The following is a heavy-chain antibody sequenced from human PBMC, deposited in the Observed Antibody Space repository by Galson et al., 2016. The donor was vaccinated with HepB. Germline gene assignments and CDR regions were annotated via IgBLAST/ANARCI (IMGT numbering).Heavy chain of an antibody. J-gene: IGHJ6*02. CDR1: GVSLNSFA. V-gene: IGHV1-69*10. CDR2: IIPGPRVA. CDR3: AKDQLFGGYTYYNRDYYYNGMDV. D-gene: IGHD5-24*01. Sequence: SVKVSCKASGVSLNSFAVSWVRRAPGLGLEWMGEIIPGPRVANYAAAFRDRITISADRSSSTVYLDLSSLRFDDTAIYYCAKDQLFGGYTYYNRDYYYNGMDVWGQGTTVTVS.